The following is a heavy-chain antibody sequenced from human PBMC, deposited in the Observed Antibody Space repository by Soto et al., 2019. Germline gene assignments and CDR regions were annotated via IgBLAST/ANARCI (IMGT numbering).Heavy chain of an antibody. J-gene: IGHJ6*02. CDR2: IWYDGSNK. D-gene: IGHD3-10*01. V-gene: IGHV3-33*01. CDR1: GFTFSSYG. CDR3: ARDLFLRSYYYYGMDV. Sequence: QVQLVESGGGVVQPGRSLRLCCAASGFTFSSYGMHWVRQAPGKGLEWVAVIWYDGSNKYYADSVKGRFTISRDNSKNSLYLQMNSLRAEDTAVYYCARDLFLRSYYYYGMDVWGQGTTVSVSS.